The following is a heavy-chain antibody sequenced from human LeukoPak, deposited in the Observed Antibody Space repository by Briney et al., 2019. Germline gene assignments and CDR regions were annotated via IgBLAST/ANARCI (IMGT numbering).Heavy chain of an antibody. CDR2: ICYDGSNK. CDR1: RFTFSSYG. CDR3: ARERADIVVVVAATYYYYGMDV. Sequence: PGGSLRLSCAASRFTFSSYGMHSVRQAPGKGLERVAVICYDGSNKYYADSVNGRFTISIDNSKNTLYLQMNSLRAEDTAVYYCARERADIVVVVAATYYYYGMDVWGKGTTVTVSS. D-gene: IGHD2-15*01. J-gene: IGHJ6*04. V-gene: IGHV3-33*01.